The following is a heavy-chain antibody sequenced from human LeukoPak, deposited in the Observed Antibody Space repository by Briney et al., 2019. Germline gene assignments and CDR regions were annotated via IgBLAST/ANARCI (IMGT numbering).Heavy chain of an antibody. CDR1: GYTFTSYG. CDR3: ARDGQSFWSGYYNPLDY. J-gene: IGHJ4*02. D-gene: IGHD3-3*01. CDR2: ISAYNGNT. Sequence: GASVKVSCKASGYTFTSYGISWVRQAPGQGLEWMGWISAYNGNTNYAQKLQGRVTMTTDTSPSTAYMELRRLRSDDTAVYYCARDGQSFWSGYYNPLDYWGQGTLVTVSS. V-gene: IGHV1-18*01.